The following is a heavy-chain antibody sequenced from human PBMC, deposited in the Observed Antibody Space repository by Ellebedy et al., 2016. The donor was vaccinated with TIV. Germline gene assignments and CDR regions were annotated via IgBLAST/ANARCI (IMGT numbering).Heavy chain of an antibody. CDR1: GFTFSSYS. D-gene: IGHD1-1*01. CDR2: ISSSSSTM. V-gene: IGHV3-48*02. CDR3: ARVGVLERRGAFDI. J-gene: IGHJ3*02. Sequence: GESLKISCAASGFTFSSYSLNWVRQAPGKGLEWVSYISSSSSTMYSADSLKGRFTISRDNAKSSLFLQMNSLRDEDTAVYYCARVGVLERRGAFDIWGQGTMVTVSS.